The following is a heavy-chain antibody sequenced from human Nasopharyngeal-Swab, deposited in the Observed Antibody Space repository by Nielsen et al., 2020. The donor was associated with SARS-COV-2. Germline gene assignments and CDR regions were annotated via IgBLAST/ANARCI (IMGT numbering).Heavy chain of an antibody. CDR1: GYTFTSYY. D-gene: IGHD7-27*01. CDR3: ASPHNWGDAFDI. V-gene: IGHV1-46*01. Sequence: ASVKVSCKASGYTFTSYYTHSVRQAPGQGLEWMGIINPSGGSTSYAQKFQGRVTMTRDTSTSTVYMELSSLRSEDTAVYYCASPHNWGDAFDIWGQGTMVTVSS. J-gene: IGHJ3*02. CDR2: INPSGGST.